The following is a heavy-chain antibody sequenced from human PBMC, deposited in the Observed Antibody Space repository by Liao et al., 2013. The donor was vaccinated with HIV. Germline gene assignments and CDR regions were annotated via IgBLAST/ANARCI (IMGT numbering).Heavy chain of an antibody. Sequence: QVQLQQWGAGLLKPSETLSLTCAVYGGSFSGHYWSWIRQPPGKGLEWIGEINHRGSTNYNPSLKSRVTISLDTSKNQFSLNLSSVTAADTAVYYCARGRELRAYDYWGQGTLVTVSS. CDR3: ARGRELRAYDY. D-gene: IGHD1-26*01. CDR2: INHRGST. CDR1: GGSFSGHY. V-gene: IGHV4-34*01. J-gene: IGHJ4*02.